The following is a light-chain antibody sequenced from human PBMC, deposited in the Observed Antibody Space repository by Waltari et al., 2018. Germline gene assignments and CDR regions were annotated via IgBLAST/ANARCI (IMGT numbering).Light chain of an antibody. V-gene: IGLV3-19*01. J-gene: IGLJ1*01. CDR3: NSRDSSGNHYV. CDR2: GKN. Sequence: SSELTQDPAVSVALGQTVRITCQGDSLRRYYASWYQQKPGQAPVLCIYGKNNRPSGIPDRCPGSSSGNTASLTITGAQAEDEADYYCNSRDSSGNHYVFGTGTKVTVL. CDR1: SLRRYY.